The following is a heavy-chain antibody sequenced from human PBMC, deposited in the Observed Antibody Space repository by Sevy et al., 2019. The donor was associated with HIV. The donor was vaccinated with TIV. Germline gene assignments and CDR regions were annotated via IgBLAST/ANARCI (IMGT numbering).Heavy chain of an antibody. V-gene: IGHV4-4*02. Sequence: SETLSLTCAVSGGSISSVNWWHWVRQPPGKGLGWIGETYHSGSTNYTPSLKSRVTISVDNSKNQFSLKRSSVTAADTAVYYCARGGETPRGFDPWGQGSLVTVSS. CDR2: TYHSGST. D-gene: IGHD3-16*01. CDR1: GGSISSVNW. J-gene: IGHJ5*02. CDR3: ARGGETPRGFDP.